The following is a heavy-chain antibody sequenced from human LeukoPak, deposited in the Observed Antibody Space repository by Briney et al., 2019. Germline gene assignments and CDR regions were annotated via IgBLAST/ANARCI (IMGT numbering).Heavy chain of an antibody. D-gene: IGHD4-23*01. CDR3: ARALESGNSDAGY. CDR2: IHPDGSAK. CDR1: EFTFSRYW. Sequence: GGSLRLSCATSEFTFSRYWMTWVRQAPGKGLEWVANIHPDGSAKYYVDSLRGRFTISRDNAKNSLYLQMNSLRAEDTAVYYCARALESGNSDAGYWVQGTLVTVSS. J-gene: IGHJ4*02. V-gene: IGHV3-7*04.